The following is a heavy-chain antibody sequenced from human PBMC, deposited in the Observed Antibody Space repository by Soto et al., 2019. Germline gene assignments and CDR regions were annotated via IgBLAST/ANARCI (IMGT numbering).Heavy chain of an antibody. Sequence: GGSLRLSCAASGFTFRSYGMHWVRQAPGKGLEWVAVISYDGSNKYYADSVKGRFTISRDNSKNTLYLQMNSLRAEDTAVYYCAKARVVPAAIDYYYGMDVWGQGTTVTVSS. CDR3: AKARVVPAAIDYYYGMDV. CDR2: ISYDGSNK. J-gene: IGHJ6*02. D-gene: IGHD2-2*01. CDR1: GFTFRSYG. V-gene: IGHV3-30*18.